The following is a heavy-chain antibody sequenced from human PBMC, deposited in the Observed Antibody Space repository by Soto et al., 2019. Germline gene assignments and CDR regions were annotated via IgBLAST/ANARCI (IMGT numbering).Heavy chain of an antibody. V-gene: IGHV4-34*01. D-gene: IGHD3-3*01. CDR1: GAPFSGYY. J-gene: IGHJ4*02. CDR3: ARGREIFGAVTPFEY. CDR2: INHTGST. Sequence: KTSETLSLTCAVYGAPFSGYYWTWIRQPPGKGLEWIGEINHTGSTKYNPSLKSRVTISLGTSKNQFSLSLRSVTAADTAVYYCARGREIFGAVTPFEYWGQGTQVTVSS.